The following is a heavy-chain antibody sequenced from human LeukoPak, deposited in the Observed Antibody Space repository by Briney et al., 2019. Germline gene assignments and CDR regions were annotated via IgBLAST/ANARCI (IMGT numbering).Heavy chain of an antibody. CDR2: IYSGGST. CDR3: ARDRIYSGSRFDAFDI. D-gene: IGHD1-26*01. J-gene: IGHJ3*02. Sequence: GGSLRLSCAASGFTVSSNYMSWVRQAPGKGLEWVSVIYSGGSTYYADSVKGRFTISRDNSKNTLYLQMNSLRAEDTAVYYCARDRIYSGSRFDAFDIWGQGTMVTASS. V-gene: IGHV3-53*01. CDR1: GFTVSSNY.